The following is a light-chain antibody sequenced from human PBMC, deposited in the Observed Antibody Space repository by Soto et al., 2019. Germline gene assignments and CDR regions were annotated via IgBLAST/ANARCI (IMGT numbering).Light chain of an antibody. CDR1: QSVSSSY. J-gene: IGKJ5*01. CDR2: GAS. CDR3: QQYGSSPRT. Sequence: EIVLPQSPGAPSLSPGERPTLSFRASQSVSSSYLAWYQQKPGQAPRLLIYGASTRATGIPARFSGSGSGTDFTLTISRLEPEDFAVYYCQQYGSSPRTFGQGTRLEIK. V-gene: IGKV3-20*01.